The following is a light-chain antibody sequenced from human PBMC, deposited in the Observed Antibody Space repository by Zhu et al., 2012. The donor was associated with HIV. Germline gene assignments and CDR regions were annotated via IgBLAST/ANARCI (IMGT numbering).Light chain of an antibody. CDR1: QSLDSR. J-gene: IGKJ1*01. V-gene: IGKV3-20*01. Sequence: EIVLTQSPGTLSVSPGERATLSCRAGQSLDSRLAWYQQKPGQALRLLIYGPSNRATGIPERFSGSGSGTDFTLTISRLESEDFAVYYCQQYFRSPMTFGQGTKLEIK. CDR2: GPS. CDR3: QQYFRSPMT.